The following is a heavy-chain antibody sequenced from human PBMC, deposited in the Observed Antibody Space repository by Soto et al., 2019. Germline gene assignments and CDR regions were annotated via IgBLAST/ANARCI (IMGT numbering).Heavy chain of an antibody. V-gene: IGHV1-69*01. J-gene: IGHJ5*02. D-gene: IGHD3-10*01. CDR1: GGTFSSYA. CDR2: ITPIFGTA. CDR3: ASSDAYGSGSYYARFDP. Sequence: QVQLVQSGAEVKKPGSSVKVSCKASGGTFSSYAISWVRQAPGQGLEWMGGITPIFGTANYAQKFQGRVTITADESTSTAYMELSSLRSEDTAVYYCASSDAYGSGSYYARFDPWGQGTLVTVSS.